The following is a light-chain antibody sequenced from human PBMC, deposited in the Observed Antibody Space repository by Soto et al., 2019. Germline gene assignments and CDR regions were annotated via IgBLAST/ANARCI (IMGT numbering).Light chain of an antibody. J-gene: IGKJ5*01. CDR2: KVS. V-gene: IGKV2-30*02. CDR1: QSLVHSDGIAY. Sequence: AVVRRSSHALRVTRAQPASMDCRANQSLVHSDGIAYFSWVQQRPGRSPRRLIYKVSNRDSGVPARFSGSGSGTDFALKFSRVEAEDVGFYYCRLGTHWPITVSQGTRLEI. CDR3: RLGTHWPIT.